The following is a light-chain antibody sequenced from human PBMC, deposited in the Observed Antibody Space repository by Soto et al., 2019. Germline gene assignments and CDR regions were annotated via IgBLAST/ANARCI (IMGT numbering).Light chain of an antibody. V-gene: IGKV1-12*01. CDR1: QGISNW. CDR3: QQGNSFPVT. J-gene: IGKJ5*01. Sequence: DLQMTQSQSSVSASVGDRVTITCRASQGISNWLAWYQQTPGKAPKLLIYAASSLQRGVPSRFSGSGSGTAFTLTISSLQPEDFATYSCQQGNSFPVTFGQGTRLEIK. CDR2: AAS.